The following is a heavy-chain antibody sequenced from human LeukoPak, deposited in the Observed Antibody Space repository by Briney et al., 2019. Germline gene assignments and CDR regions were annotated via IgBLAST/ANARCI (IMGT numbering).Heavy chain of an antibody. CDR3: ASEVVVAATFDY. D-gene: IGHD2-15*01. CDR2: IYSGGST. Sequence: GGSLRLSCAASGFTVSSNYMSWVRQAPGKGLEWVSVIYSGGSTYYADSVEGRFTIPRDNSKNTLYLQMNSLRAEDTAVYYCASEVVVAATFDYWGQGTLVTVSS. CDR1: GFTVSSNY. V-gene: IGHV3-53*01. J-gene: IGHJ4*02.